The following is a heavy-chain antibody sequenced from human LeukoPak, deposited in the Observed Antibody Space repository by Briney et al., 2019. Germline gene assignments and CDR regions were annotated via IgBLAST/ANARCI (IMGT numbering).Heavy chain of an antibody. CDR3: AKQGRDWLRDYYYYMDV. CDR1: GFTFTNYW. CDR2: MKQDGREK. D-gene: IGHD3-9*01. J-gene: IGHJ6*03. Sequence: GGSLRLSCVASGFTFTNYWMTWVRQAPGKGLEWVANMKQDGREKYYVDSVKGRFTISRDNSKNTLYLQMNSLRAEDTAVYYCAKQGRDWLRDYYYYMDVWGKGTTVTISS. V-gene: IGHV3-7*03.